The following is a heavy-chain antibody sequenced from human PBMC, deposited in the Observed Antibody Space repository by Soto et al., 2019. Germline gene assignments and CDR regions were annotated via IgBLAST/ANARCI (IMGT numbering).Heavy chain of an antibody. J-gene: IGHJ3*02. CDR3: ARRYSSAFDI. V-gene: IGHV4-59*08. CDR2: IYSSGST. Sequence: QVQLQESGPGLVKPSETLSLTCTVSGGSISSYYWSWIRQPPGKGLEWIGYIYSSGSTNYNPSLKRRVTIAVDTSKNQFSLKLSSVTAADTAVYFCARRYSSAFDIWGQGTMVTVSS. CDR1: GGSISSYY. D-gene: IGHD6-13*01.